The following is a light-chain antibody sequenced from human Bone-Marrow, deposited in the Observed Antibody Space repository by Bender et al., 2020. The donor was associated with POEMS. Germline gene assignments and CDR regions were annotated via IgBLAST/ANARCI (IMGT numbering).Light chain of an antibody. CDR1: KLGAKY. CDR3: QAWDGYTLV. J-gene: IGLJ3*02. V-gene: IGLV3-1*01. CDR2: QDN. Sequence: SSELTQPPSVSVSPGQTASITCSGDKLGAKYACWYQQKPGQSPVLVIYQDNKRPSGIPERFSASNSGTTATLTISGTQAMDEADYYCQAWDGYTLVFGGGTKLTVL.